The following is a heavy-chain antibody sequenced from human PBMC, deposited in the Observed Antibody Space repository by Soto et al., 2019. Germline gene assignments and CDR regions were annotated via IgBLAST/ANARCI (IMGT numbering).Heavy chain of an antibody. V-gene: IGHV4-39*01. Sequence: PSETLSLKGTVSGGSISSSSYYWGWIRQPPGKGLQWIGSIYYSGSTYYNPSLKSRVTISVETSKNQLSLKLSSVTAADTAVYYCARLDVVTEYYFDYWGQGALVTVSS. J-gene: IGHJ4*02. CDR3: ARLDVVTEYYFDY. CDR2: IYYSGST. CDR1: GGSISSSSYY. D-gene: IGHD5-18*01.